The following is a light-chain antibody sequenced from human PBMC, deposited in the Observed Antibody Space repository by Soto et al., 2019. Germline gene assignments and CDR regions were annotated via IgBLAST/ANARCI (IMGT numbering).Light chain of an antibody. CDR3: QQHSNSPWT. J-gene: IGKJ1*01. V-gene: IGKV3-20*01. CDR2: AVS. Sequence: EIVLTQSPGTLTLSPGESAALSCRASQTISNNYLVWYRQKPCQAPRLLIYAVSSRAAGIPDRFSGSGSGTDFALTIARLEPEASAVYYCQQHSNSPWTFGQGTRVEI. CDR1: QTISNNY.